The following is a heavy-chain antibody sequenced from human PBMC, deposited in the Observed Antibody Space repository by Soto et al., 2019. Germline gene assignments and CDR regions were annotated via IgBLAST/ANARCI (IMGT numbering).Heavy chain of an antibody. V-gene: IGHV2-26*01. CDR2: IFWNDER. CDR1: GFSLSKARMG. J-gene: IGHJ4*02. Sequence: SGPTLVNPTETLALTCTVSGFSLSKARMGVSWIRQPPGKALEWLAHIFWNDERSYNTSLKSRLTISRDTSKSQVVLTMTNVDPVDTGTYFCARALREELPIYYFDSWGQGTLVTVSS. CDR3: ARALREELPIYYFDS. D-gene: IGHD1-7*01.